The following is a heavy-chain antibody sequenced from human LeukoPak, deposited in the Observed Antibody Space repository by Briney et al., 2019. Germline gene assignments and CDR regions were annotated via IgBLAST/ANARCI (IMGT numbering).Heavy chain of an antibody. CDR2: ISGSGGST. J-gene: IGHJ4*02. D-gene: IGHD2-21*02. V-gene: IGHV3-23*01. CDR3: AKIQGYCGGDCYPNYFDY. CDR1: GFTFSSYA. Sequence: PGGSLRLSCAASGFTFSSYAMSWVRQAPGKGLEWVSAISGSGGSTYYADSVKGRFTISRDNSKNTLYLQMNSLRAEDTAVYYCAKIQGYCGGDCYPNYFDYWGQGTLVTVSS.